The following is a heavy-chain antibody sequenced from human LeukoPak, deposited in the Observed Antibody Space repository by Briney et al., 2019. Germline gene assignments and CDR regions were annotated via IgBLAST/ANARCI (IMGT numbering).Heavy chain of an antibody. CDR1: GYTFTGYY. CDR2: INPNSGGT. Sequence: ASVKVSCKASGYTFTGYYMHWVRQAPGQGLEWMEWINPNSGGTNYAQKFQGRVTMTRDTSISTAYMELSRLRSDDTAVYYCARMYYYDSSGYTVWGQGTMVTVSS. D-gene: IGHD3-22*01. CDR3: ARMYYYDSSGYTV. V-gene: IGHV1-2*02. J-gene: IGHJ3*01.